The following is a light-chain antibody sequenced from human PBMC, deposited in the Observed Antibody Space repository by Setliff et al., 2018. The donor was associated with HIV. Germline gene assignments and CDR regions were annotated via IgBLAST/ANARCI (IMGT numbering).Light chain of an antibody. CDR3: QQYYSTPYT. V-gene: IGKV4-1*01. Sequence: IVMTQSPDSLPVSLGERATINCKSGQSVLYSSDNKNYLAWYQQKPGQPPKLLIYWASTRESGVPDRFSGSGSGTDFTLTISSLQAEDVAVYYCQQYYSTPYTVGQGTKVDIK. CDR1: QSVLYSSDNKNY. CDR2: WAS. J-gene: IGKJ2*01.